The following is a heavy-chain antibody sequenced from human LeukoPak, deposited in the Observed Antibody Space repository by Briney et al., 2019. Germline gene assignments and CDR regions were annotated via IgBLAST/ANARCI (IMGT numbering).Heavy chain of an antibody. CDR1: GFNTNKYA. Sequence: GGSLRLSCAASGFNTNKYAMTWVRQAPGKGLEWVSGISLSGDDTYYADSVKGRFTISRDNSKNTLYLQMNSLRAEDTAVFYCARRIAEGGLDYWGQGTLVTVSS. J-gene: IGHJ4*02. V-gene: IGHV3-23*01. CDR3: ARRIAEGGLDY. D-gene: IGHD2-15*01. CDR2: ISLSGDDT.